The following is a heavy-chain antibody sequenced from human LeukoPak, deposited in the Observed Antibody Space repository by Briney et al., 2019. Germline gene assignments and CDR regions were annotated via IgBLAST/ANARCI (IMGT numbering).Heavy chain of an antibody. V-gene: IGHV3-30*02. D-gene: IGHD3-3*01. CDR2: IRFDGTNK. CDR1: GFTFSDYD. J-gene: IGHJ2*01. CDR3: AKFNPITIFGVVLPPLYFDL. Sequence: GGSLRLSCAASGFTFSDYDMHWVRQAPGKGLEWVAYIRFDGTNKYYADSVKGRFTISRDNSKNTLYLQMNSLRAEDTAVYYCAKFNPITIFGVVLPPLYFDLWGRGTLVTVSS.